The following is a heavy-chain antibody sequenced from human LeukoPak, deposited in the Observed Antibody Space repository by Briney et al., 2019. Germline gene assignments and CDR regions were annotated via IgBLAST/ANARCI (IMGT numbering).Heavy chain of an antibody. CDR2: IYYSGRT. D-gene: IGHD3-3*01. V-gene: IGHV4-31*03. CDR3: ARDGRLRFLEWSEMDV. Sequence: SETLSLTRTVSGGSISSGGYYWSWIRQHPGKGLEWIGYIYYSGRTYYNPSLESRVTISVGTSKNQFSLKLSSVTAADTAVYYCARDGRLRFLEWSEMDVWGKGATVTVSS. CDR1: GGSISSGGYY. J-gene: IGHJ6*04.